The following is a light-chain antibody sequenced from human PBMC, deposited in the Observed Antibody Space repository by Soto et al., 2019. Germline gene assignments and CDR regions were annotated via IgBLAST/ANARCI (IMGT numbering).Light chain of an antibody. CDR2: GAS. V-gene: IGKV3-15*01. Sequence: EIVLTQSPGTLSLSPGERATLSFRASQSVSSNLAWYQQKPGQAPRLLIYGASTRATGVPARFSGSGSGTEFTLTISSLQSEDIAVYSCQQYNNWPWTFGQGTKVDI. CDR1: QSVSSN. CDR3: QQYNNWPWT. J-gene: IGKJ1*01.